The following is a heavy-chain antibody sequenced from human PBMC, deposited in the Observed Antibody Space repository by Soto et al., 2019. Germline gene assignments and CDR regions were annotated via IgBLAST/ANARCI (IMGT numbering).Heavy chain of an antibody. J-gene: IGHJ6*02. V-gene: IGHV3-33*01. CDR2: IWYDGSNK. D-gene: IGHD3-10*01. CDR1: GFTFSSYG. Sequence: QVQLVESGGGVVQPGRSLRLSCAASGFTFSSYGMHWVRQAPGKGLEWVAVIWYDGSNKYYEDSVKGRFTISRDKSNNTLYMQMKGLRGNNTALSYRARDRGDGSNFGNCGMEVWGQGGTVTVSS. CDR3: ARDRGDGSNFGNCGMEV.